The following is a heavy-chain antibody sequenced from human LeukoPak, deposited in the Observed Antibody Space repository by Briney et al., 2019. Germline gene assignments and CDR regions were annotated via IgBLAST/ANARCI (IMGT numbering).Heavy chain of an antibody. J-gene: IGHJ4*02. Sequence: GGSLRLSCGASGFTFSNYGMLWVRQAPGKGLDWVAFIRYDGNNKLYADSVKGRFTISRDNSKNTLYLHINSPRAEDTAVYYCVKDNPLDYWGQGTLVIVSS. CDR3: VKDNPLDY. CDR2: IRYDGNNK. V-gene: IGHV3-30*02. CDR1: GFTFSNYG. D-gene: IGHD1-14*01.